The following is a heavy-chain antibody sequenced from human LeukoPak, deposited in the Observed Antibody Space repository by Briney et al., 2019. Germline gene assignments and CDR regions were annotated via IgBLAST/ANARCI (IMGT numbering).Heavy chain of an antibody. V-gene: IGHV4-39*01. J-gene: IGHJ4*02. D-gene: IGHD6-6*01. Sequence: SETLSLTCTVSGGSISSSSYYWGWIRQSPGKGLEWIGSIYYSGSTYYNPSLKSRVTISVDTSKNQFSLKLSSVTAADTAVYYCARRGIAARRSFDYWGQGTLVTVSS. CDR1: GGSISSSSYY. CDR2: IYYSGST. CDR3: ARRGIAARRSFDY.